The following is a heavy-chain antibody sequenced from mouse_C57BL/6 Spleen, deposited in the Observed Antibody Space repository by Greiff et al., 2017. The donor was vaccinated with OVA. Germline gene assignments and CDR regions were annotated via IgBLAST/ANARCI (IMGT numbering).Heavy chain of an antibody. V-gene: IGHV3-6*01. CDR1: GYSITSGYY. D-gene: IGHD1-1*01. CDR3: ARDLHYYGSSYEGFAY. Sequence: EVKLQESGPGLVKPSQSLSLTCSVTGYSITSGYYWNWIRQFPGNKLEWMGYISYDGSNNYNPSLKNRISITRDTSKNQFFLKLNSVTTEDTATYYCARDLHYYGSSYEGFAYWGQGTLVTVSA. CDR2: ISYDGSN. J-gene: IGHJ3*01.